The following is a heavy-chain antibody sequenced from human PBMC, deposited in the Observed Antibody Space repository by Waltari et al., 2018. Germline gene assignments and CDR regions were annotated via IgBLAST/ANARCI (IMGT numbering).Heavy chain of an antibody. CDR2: FSAGCGAT. Sequence: EVRLVESGGGLVQPGGSLRLSCATSGFTFSSYAMSWVRQAQGEGWGGFVSFSAGCGATYYAASGKGRFTISRDISKNTLCLQVNSLRADDTAVYYCTKRGDYYYYGMAVWGQGTTVTVSS. CDR1: GFTFSSYA. J-gene: IGHJ6*02. V-gene: IGHV3-23*04. CDR3: TKRGDYYYYGMAV.